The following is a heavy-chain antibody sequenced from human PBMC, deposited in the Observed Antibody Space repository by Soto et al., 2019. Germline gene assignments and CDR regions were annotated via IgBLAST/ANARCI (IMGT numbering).Heavy chain of an antibody. CDR3: AKDHSSGWYAY. V-gene: IGHV3-30*18. CDR1: GFTFSSYG. CDR2: ISYDGSNK. Sequence: QVQLVESGGGVVQPGRSLRLSCAASGFTFSSYGMHWVRQAPGKGLEWVAVISYDGSNKYYADSVKGRFTISRDNSKNTLYLQMNSLRAEDTAVYYCAKDHSSGWYAYWGQGTLVTVSS. J-gene: IGHJ4*02. D-gene: IGHD6-19*01.